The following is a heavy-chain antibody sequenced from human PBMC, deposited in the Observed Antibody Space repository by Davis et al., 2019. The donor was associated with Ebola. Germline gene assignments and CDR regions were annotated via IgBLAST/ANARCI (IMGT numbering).Heavy chain of an antibody. CDR3: ARDHYYDSSGLTPGAFDI. D-gene: IGHD3-22*01. Sequence: SVKVSCKASGGTFSSYAISWVRQAPGQGLEWMGGIIPIFGTANYAQKFQGRVTITADESTSTAYMELSSLRSEDTAVYYCARDHYYDSSGLTPGAFDIWGQGTMVTVSS. V-gene: IGHV1-69*13. CDR1: GGTFSSYA. J-gene: IGHJ3*02. CDR2: IIPIFGTA.